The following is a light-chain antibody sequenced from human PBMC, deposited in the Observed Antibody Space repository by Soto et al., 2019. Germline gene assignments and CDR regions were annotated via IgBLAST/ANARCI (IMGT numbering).Light chain of an antibody. Sequence: QPVLSQLPSASASLGASVKLTCTLRRSHGNYAIAWHQHQPAKGPRYLMRVNSDGSHNKGDGVPDRFSGSSSGAERYLTIASPQSEEAADYYCQSWGPGFRVFGGGPKLTVL. CDR3: QSWGPGFRV. CDR2: VNSDGSH. V-gene: IGLV4-69*01. CDR1: RSHGNYA. J-gene: IGLJ3*02.